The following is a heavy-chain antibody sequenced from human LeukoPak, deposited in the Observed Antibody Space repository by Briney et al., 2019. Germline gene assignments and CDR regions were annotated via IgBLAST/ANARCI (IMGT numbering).Heavy chain of an antibody. CDR2: INPSGGST. CDR3: ARTALNCGGDCYSDY. D-gene: IGHD2-21*02. V-gene: IGHV1-46*01. CDR1: GYPFTSYY. Sequence: ASVKVSCKASGYPFTSYYMHWVRQAPGQGLEWMGLINPSGGSTNYAQKFQGRVTMTRDMSTSTVYMELSSLRSEDTAVYYCARTALNCGGDCYSDYWGQGTLVTVSS. J-gene: IGHJ4*02.